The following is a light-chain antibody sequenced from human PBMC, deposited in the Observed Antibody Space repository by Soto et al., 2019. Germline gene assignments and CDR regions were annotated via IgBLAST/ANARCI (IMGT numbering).Light chain of an antibody. CDR1: SSDIGGYNY. Sequence: QSVLTQPPSASVSPGQSVTISCTGTSSDIGGYNYVSWYQQHPGKAPKLMIYEVSKRPSGVPDRFSGSKSGNTASLTVSGLQAEDEADYYCSSYAGSNNYFFGSGTKVTVL. J-gene: IGLJ1*01. CDR3: SSYAGSNNYF. V-gene: IGLV2-8*01. CDR2: EVS.